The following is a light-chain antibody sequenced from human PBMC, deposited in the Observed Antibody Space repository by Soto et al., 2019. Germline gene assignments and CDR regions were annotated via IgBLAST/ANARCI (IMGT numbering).Light chain of an antibody. CDR2: AAS. J-gene: IGKJ1*01. CDR3: QQSYNTPPWT. V-gene: IGKV1-39*01. CDR1: QSISSY. Sequence: DIQMAQSPSSLSASVGDRVTITCRASQSISSYLHWYQQKPGKAPKLLIYAASSLQSGVPSRFSGSGSGTDFTLTISSLQPEDSATYYCQQSYNTPPWTFGQGTKVDIK.